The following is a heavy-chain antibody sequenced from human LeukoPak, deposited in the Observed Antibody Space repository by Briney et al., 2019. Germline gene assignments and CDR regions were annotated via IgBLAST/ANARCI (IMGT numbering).Heavy chain of an antibody. J-gene: IGHJ4*02. CDR3: ARDRGATVTANFDY. V-gene: IGHV1-18*01. CDR1: GYTFTSYG. CDR2: ISAYNGNT. Sequence: ASVTVSCTASGYTFTSYGISWVRQAPGQGLEWMGWISAYNGNTNYAQKLQGRVTMTTDTSTSTAYMELRSLRSDDTAVYYCARDRGATVTANFDYWGQGTLVTVSS. D-gene: IGHD4-17*01.